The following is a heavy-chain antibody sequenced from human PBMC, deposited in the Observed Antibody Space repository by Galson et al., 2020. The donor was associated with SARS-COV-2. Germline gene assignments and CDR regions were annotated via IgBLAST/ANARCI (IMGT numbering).Heavy chain of an antibody. Sequence: SVKVSCKASGGTFSTYSVSWVRQAPGQGLEWMGGFSPIFGTANYAPRFLGRVTITADESTTTAYMELSSLTSDDTAVYYCARDPRGRGSGVYYFDYWGQGTLVTVSS. CDR3: ARDPRGRGSGVYYFDY. CDR2: FSPIFGTA. CDR1: GGTFSTYS. D-gene: IGHD6-19*01. J-gene: IGHJ4*02. V-gene: IGHV1-69*13.